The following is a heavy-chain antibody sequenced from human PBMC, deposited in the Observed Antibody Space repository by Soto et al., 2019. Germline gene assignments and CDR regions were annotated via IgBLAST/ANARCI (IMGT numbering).Heavy chain of an antibody. V-gene: IGHV4-4*02. CDR3: ARDSRSYYDSSGRSYYYYGMDV. CDR1: GGSISSSNW. J-gene: IGHJ6*02. D-gene: IGHD3-22*01. CDR2: IYHSGST. Sequence: SETLSLTCAVSGGSISSSNWWSWVRQPPGKGLAWIGEIYHSGSTNYNPSLKSRVTISVDKSKNQFSLKLSSVTAADTAVYYCARDSRSYYDSSGRSYYYYGMDVWGQGTTVTVSS.